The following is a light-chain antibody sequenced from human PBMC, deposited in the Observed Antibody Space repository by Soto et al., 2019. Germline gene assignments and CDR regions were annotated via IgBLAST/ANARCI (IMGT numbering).Light chain of an antibody. CDR3: SSYAGSNNFGGYV. CDR2: EVS. CDR1: SSDVGGYNY. Sequence: QSALTQPPSASGSPGQSVTISCTGTSSDVGGYNYVSWYQQHPGKAPKLMIYEVSKRPSGVPDRFSGSKSGNTASLTVSGLQAEDEADYYCSSYAGSNNFGGYVLGTGTKVTVL. J-gene: IGLJ1*01. V-gene: IGLV2-8*01.